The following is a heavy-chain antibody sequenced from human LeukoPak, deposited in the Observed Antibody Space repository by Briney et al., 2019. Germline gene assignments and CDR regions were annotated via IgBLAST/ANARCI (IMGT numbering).Heavy chain of an antibody. CDR1: GGSFSGYY. CDR3: ARSIGRAAAGFDY. Sequence: PSETLSLTCAVYGGSFSGYYWSWIRQPPGKGLEWIGEINHSGSTNYSPSLKSRVTISVDASKNQFSLKLSSVTAADTAVYYCARSIGRAAAGFDYWGQGTLVTVSS. V-gene: IGHV4-34*01. D-gene: IGHD6-13*01. CDR2: INHSGST. J-gene: IGHJ4*02.